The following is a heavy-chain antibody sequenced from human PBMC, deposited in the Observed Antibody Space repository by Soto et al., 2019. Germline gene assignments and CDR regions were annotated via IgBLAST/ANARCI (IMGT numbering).Heavy chain of an antibody. Sequence: ASVKVSCKASGYTFTSYYIHWVRQAPGQGLEWMGMINPSGGSTDYAQNFQGRVTMARDPSTSTVYMELSSLRSDDTAVYYCAKDRGRATAGEYYYYGMDVWGQGNTVTVSS. V-gene: IGHV1-46*01. CDR1: GYTFTSYY. CDR2: INPSGGST. J-gene: IGHJ6*02. CDR3: AKDRGRATAGEYYYYGMDV. D-gene: IGHD6-13*01.